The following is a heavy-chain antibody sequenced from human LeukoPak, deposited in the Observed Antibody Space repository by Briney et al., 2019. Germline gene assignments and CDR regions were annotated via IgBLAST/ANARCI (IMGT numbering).Heavy chain of an antibody. Sequence: PSETLSLTCTVSGGSISSGSYYWSWIRQPAGKGLEWIGRIYTSGSTNYNPSLKSRVTISVDTSKNQFSLKLSSVTAADTAVYYYGSGPGYCSGGSCYATGELDYWGQGTLVTVSS. V-gene: IGHV4-61*02. CDR1: GGSISSGSYY. CDR2: IYTSGST. D-gene: IGHD2-15*01. CDR3: GSGPGYCSGGSCYATGELDY. J-gene: IGHJ4*02.